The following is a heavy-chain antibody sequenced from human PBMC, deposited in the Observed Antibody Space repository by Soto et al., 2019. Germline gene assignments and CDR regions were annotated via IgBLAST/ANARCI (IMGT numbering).Heavy chain of an antibody. CDR1: GGSISSSSYY. Sequence: SETLSLTCTVSGGSISSSSYYWGWIRQPPGKGLEWIGSIYYSGSTYYNPSLKSRVTISVDTSKNQFSLKLSSVTAADTAVYYCARQLLFYSSGWYLDWFDPWGQGTLVTVSS. CDR2: IYYSGST. J-gene: IGHJ5*02. V-gene: IGHV4-39*01. CDR3: ARQLLFYSSGWYLDWFDP. D-gene: IGHD6-19*01.